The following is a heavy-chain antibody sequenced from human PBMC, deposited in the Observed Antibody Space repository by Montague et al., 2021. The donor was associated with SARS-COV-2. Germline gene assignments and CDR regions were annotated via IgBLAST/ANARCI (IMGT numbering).Heavy chain of an antibody. CDR1: GGSISSGGYY. J-gene: IGHJ3*02. CDR2: IYYSGST. CDR3: ARVQGFTMIVVVIGAFDI. D-gene: IGHD3-22*01. Sequence: TLSLTCTVSGGSISSGGYYWSWIRQHPGKGLEWIGYIYYSGSTYYNPSLKSRVTISVDTSKNQFSLKLSSVTAADTAVYYCARVQGFTMIVVVIGAFDIWGQGTMVTVSS. V-gene: IGHV4-31*03.